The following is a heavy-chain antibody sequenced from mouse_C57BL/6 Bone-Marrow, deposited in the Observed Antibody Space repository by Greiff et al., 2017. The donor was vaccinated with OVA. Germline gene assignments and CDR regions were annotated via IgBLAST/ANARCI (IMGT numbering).Heavy chain of an antibody. CDR2: ISYDGSN. Sequence: EVKVEESGPGLVKPSQSLSLTCSVTGYSITSGYYWNWIRQFPGNKLEWMGYISYDGSNNYNPSLKNRSSITRDTSKNQFFLKLNSVTPEDTATYYCARELFFFDYWGQGTTLTVSS. V-gene: IGHV3-6*01. CDR3: ARELFFFDY. CDR1: GYSITSGYY. J-gene: IGHJ2*01.